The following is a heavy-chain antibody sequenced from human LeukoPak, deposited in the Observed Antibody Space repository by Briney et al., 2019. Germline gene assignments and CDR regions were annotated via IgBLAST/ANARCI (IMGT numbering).Heavy chain of an antibody. CDR2: ISYDGSNK. D-gene: IGHD2-15*01. CDR1: GFTFSSYG. Sequence: GGSLRLSCAASGFTFSSYGMHWVRQAPGKGLEWVAVISYDGSNKYYADSVKGRFIISRDNSKNTLYLQMNSLRAEDTAVYYCAKVAVVVAATKTYYFDYWGQGTLVTVSS. CDR3: AKVAVVVAATKTYYFDY. J-gene: IGHJ4*02. V-gene: IGHV3-30*18.